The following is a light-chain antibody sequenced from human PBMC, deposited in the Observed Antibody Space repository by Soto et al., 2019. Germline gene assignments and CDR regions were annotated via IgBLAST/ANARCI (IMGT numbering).Light chain of an antibody. V-gene: IGKV3-20*01. CDR3: QQYGSWRAWT. CDR1: QSVSSSY. CDR2: GAS. J-gene: IGKJ1*01. Sequence: EIVLTQSPGTLSLSPGERATLSCRASQSVSSSYLAWYQQKPGQAPRLLIYGASSRATGIPDRFSGSGSGTDFTLTISRLEPEDFAVYYCQQYGSWRAWTFGQGTKVEIK.